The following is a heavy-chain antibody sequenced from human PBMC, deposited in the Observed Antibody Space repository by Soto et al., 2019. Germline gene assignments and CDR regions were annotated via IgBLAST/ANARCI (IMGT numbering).Heavy chain of an antibody. V-gene: IGHV4-34*01. CDR3: ARGLRITMVRGVIRWFDP. CDR1: GGSFSGYY. D-gene: IGHD3-10*01. CDR2: INHSGST. Sequence: SQTLSLTCAVYGGSFSGYYWSWIRQPPGKGLEWIGEINHSGSTNYNPSLKSRVTISVDTSKNQFSLKLSSVTAADTAVYYCARGLRITMVRGVIRWFDPWGQGTLVTVSS. J-gene: IGHJ5*02.